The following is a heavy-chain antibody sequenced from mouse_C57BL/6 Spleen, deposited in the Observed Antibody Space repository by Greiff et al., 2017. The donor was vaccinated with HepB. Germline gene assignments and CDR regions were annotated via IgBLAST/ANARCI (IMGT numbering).Heavy chain of an antibody. D-gene: IGHD2-4*01. J-gene: IGHJ4*01. CDR3: ARHEDGTVYYDYDGGYYAMDY. V-gene: IGHV1-62-2*01. CDR2: FYPGSGSI. CDR1: GYTFTEYT. Sequence: QVQLKESGAELVKPGASVKLSCKASGYTFTEYTIHWVKQRSGQGLEWIGWFYPGSGSIKYNEKFKDKATLTADKSSSTVYMELSRLTSEDSAVYFCARHEDGTVYYDYDGGYYAMDYWGQGTSVTVSS.